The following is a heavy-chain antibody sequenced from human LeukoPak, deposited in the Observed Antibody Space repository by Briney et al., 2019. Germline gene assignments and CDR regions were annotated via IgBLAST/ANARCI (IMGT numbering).Heavy chain of an antibody. CDR1: GGSISSYY. V-gene: IGHV4-59*01. Sequence: TASETLSLTCTVSGGSISSYYWSWIRQPPGKGLEWIGYIYYSGSTNYNLSLKSRVTISVDTSKNQFSLKLSSVTAADTAVYYCARVRRELLWFGEFLFDYWGQGTLVTVSS. J-gene: IGHJ4*02. CDR2: IYYSGST. D-gene: IGHD3-10*01. CDR3: ARVRRELLWFGEFLFDY.